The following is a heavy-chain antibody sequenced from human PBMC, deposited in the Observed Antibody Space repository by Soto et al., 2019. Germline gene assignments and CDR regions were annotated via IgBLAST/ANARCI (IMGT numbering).Heavy chain of an antibody. CDR2: INPDSGAT. V-gene: IGHV1-2*02. CDR3: ARGDYGTGGYPFPYCDY. Sequence: HEHLVQSGAEVKRPGASLKVSCKASGYSFTGYYIHWVRQAPGQGLEWMGWINPDSGATNYAQNFQGRVTLTSDTSISTASMDLTSLTSADTAVYYCARGDYGTGGYPFPYCDYWGQGTLVIVSS. D-gene: IGHD2-8*02. CDR1: GYSFTGYY. J-gene: IGHJ4*02.